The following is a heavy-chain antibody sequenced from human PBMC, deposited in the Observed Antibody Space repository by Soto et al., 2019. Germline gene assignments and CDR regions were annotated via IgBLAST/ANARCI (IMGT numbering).Heavy chain of an antibody. V-gene: IGHV1-46*03. J-gene: IGHJ3*02. Sequence: QVQLVQSGAEVKKPGASVKVSCKTSGYTFTSYYMHWVRQAPGQGLEWMGIINPGGGSTNYAQKFQGRVTMTRDTSTSTVYMELSSLRSEDTAVYYCARDQYGANSLYAFEIWGQGTMVTVSS. CDR1: GYTFTSYY. CDR2: INPGGGST. CDR3: ARDQYGANSLYAFEI. D-gene: IGHD4-17*01.